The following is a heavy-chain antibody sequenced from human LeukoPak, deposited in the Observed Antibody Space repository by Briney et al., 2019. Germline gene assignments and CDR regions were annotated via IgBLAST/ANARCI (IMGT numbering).Heavy chain of an antibody. J-gene: IGHJ4*02. CDR1: GGSISSSSYY. CDR2: IYYSGST. Sequence: SETLSLTCTVSGGSISSSSYYWGWIRQPPGKGLEWIGSIYYSGSTYYNPSLKSRVTISVDTSKNQSSLKLSSVTAADTALYYCARGSAIYYDSSGPIDYWGQGTLVTVSS. V-gene: IGHV4-39*07. CDR3: ARGSAIYYDSSGPIDY. D-gene: IGHD3-22*01.